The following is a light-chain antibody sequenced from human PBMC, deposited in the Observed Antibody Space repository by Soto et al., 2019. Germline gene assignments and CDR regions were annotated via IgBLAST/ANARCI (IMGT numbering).Light chain of an antibody. Sequence: QSALTQPASVSGSPGQSITISCTGTSSDVGGYNYVSWYQQQPGKAPKLMIYDVSNRPSGVSNRFSGSKSGNTASLTISGLQAEAAAYYYCSSYPSSSTPYGFGTGTQLTVL. V-gene: IGLV2-14*01. CDR3: SSYPSSSTPYG. CDR2: DVS. J-gene: IGLJ1*01. CDR1: SSDVGGYNY.